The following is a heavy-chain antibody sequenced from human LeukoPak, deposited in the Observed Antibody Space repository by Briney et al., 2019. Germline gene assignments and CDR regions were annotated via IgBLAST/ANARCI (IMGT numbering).Heavy chain of an antibody. Sequence: AEALQISYKGSGYSFTSYWIGWVRRMAGKGLEWMGIIYPGDSDTRYSPSFQGQVTISADKSISTAYLQWSSLKASDTAMYYCARHDIAAAGIDIWGQGTMVTVSS. CDR3: ARHDIAAAGIDI. V-gene: IGHV5-51*01. D-gene: IGHD6-13*01. J-gene: IGHJ3*02. CDR2: IYPGDSDT. CDR1: GYSFTSYW.